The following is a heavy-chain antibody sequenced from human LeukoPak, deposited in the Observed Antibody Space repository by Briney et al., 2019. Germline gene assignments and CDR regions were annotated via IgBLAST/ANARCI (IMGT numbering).Heavy chain of an antibody. CDR3: AKVETTDYYYYMDV. D-gene: IGHD2/OR15-2a*01. V-gene: IGHV3-23*01. CDR2: ISGSGGST. J-gene: IGHJ6*03. CDR1: GFTLSSYA. Sequence: TGGSLRLSCAASGFTLSSYAMSWVRQAPGKGLEWVSAISGSGGSTYYADSVKGRFTISRDNSKNTLYLQMNSLRAEDTAVYYCAKVETTDYYYYMDVWGKGTTVTVSS.